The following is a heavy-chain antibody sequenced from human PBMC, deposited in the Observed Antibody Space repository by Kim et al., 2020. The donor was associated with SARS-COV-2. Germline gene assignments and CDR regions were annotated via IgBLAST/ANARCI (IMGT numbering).Heavy chain of an antibody. J-gene: IGHJ6*02. D-gene: IGHD6-19*01. CDR2: MNPNSGNT. CDR1: GYTFTSYD. Sequence: ASVKVSCKASGYTFTSYDINWVRQATGQGLEWMGWMNPNSGNTGYAQQFQGRVTMTRNTSISTAYMEPSSLRSEETAVYYCVRGHSSGLQPHYYYYGMDVWGQGTLVTVSS. CDR3: VRGHSSGLQPHYYYYGMDV. V-gene: IGHV1-8*01.